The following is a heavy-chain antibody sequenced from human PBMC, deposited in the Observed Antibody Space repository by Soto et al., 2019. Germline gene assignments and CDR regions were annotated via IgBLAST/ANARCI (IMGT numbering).Heavy chain of an antibody. CDR1: SGPDRSHN. CDR2: VYYTGDT. CDR3: VRKEIDYLHGLGDV. V-gene: IGHV4-59*08. J-gene: IGHJ6*03. D-gene: IGHD4-17*01. Sequence: PSETLSLTCTVSSGPDRSHNWGWIRQPPGRGLEWIGYVYYTGDTAYNPSLRGRVTISADTSTNDISLTLNSVTAADTAVYYCVRKEIDYLHGLGDVWGKGTRVTVPS.